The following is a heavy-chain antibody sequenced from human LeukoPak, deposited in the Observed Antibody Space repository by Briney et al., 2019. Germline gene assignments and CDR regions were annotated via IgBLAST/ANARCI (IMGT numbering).Heavy chain of an antibody. V-gene: IGHV4-38-2*02. CDR1: GYSIGSGYY. CDR2: IYHSGST. Sequence: SETLSLTCTVSGYSIGSGYYWGWIRQPPGKGLEWIGSIYHSGSTYYNPSLKSRVTISVDTSKNQFSLKLSSVTAADTAVYYCASSVRGYCSGGSCPNWFDPWGQGTLVTVSS. CDR3: ASSVRGYCSGGSCPNWFDP. D-gene: IGHD2-15*01. J-gene: IGHJ5*02.